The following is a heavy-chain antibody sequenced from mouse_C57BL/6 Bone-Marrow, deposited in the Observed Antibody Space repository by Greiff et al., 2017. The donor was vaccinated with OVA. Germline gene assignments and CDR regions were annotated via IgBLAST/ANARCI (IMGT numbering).Heavy chain of an antibody. CDR1: GYTFTSYW. V-gene: IGHV1-74*01. D-gene: IGHD1-1*01. Sequence: QVQLQQPGAELVKPGASVKVSCKASGYTFTSYWMHWVKQRPGQGLEWIGRIHPSDSDTNYNQKFKGKATLTVDKSSSTAYMQLSCLTSEDSAVYYCAIDYYYGSSFWYFDVWGTGTTVTVSA. J-gene: IGHJ1*03. CDR3: AIDYYYGSSFWYFDV. CDR2: IHPSDSDT.